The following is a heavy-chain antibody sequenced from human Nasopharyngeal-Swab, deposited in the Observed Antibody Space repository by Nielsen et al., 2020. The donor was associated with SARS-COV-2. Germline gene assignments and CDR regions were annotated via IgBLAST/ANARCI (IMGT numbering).Heavy chain of an antibody. V-gene: IGHV4-39*01. CDR2: TYHSGST. D-gene: IGHD6-19*01. J-gene: IGHJ4*02. Sequence: WIRQPPGQGLEWIGETYHSGSTYYNPSLKSRVTISVDTSKNQFSLKLSSVTAADTAVYYCARRGRIAVAGFFDYWGQGTLVTVSS. CDR3: ARRGRIAVAGFFDY.